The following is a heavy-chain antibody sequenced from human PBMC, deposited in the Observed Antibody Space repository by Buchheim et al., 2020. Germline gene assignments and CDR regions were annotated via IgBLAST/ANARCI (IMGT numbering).Heavy chain of an antibody. CDR3: ARGLRRGSWFDP. J-gene: IGHJ5*02. D-gene: IGHD3-10*01. CDR1: GGSFSGYY. V-gene: IGHV4-34*01. CDR2: INHSGST. Sequence: QVQLQQWGAGLLKPSETLSLTCAVYGGSFSGYYWSWIRQPPGKGLEWIGEINHSGSTNYNPSLKSRVTISVDTSKNQFSMKLSSVTAADTAVYYCARGLRRGSWFDPWGQGTL.